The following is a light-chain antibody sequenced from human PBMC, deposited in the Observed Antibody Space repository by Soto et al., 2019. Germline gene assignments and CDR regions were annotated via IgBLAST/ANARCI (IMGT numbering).Light chain of an antibody. CDR1: ETIRGL. J-gene: IGKJ1*01. CDR2: DTS. Sequence: VLTQSPATLSLSTGERATLSCRASETIRGLLAWYQQRPGQPPRLLIYDTSNRATGITARFSGSGSGTDFTLTISGLEPEDFAVYYCQQSWTFGQGTKVDIK. V-gene: IGKV3-11*01. CDR3: QQSWT.